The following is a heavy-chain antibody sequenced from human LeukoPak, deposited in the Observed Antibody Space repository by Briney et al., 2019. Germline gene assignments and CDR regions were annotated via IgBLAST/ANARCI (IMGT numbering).Heavy chain of an antibody. CDR3: ARAPILWFGMVGPFDY. J-gene: IGHJ4*02. Sequence: PGGSLRLSCAASGFTFSSYAMSWVRQAPGKGLEWVSGISGSGGSTYYADSVKGRFTISRDNAKNSLYLQMNSLRAEDTAVYYCARAPILWFGMVGPFDYWGQGTLVTVSS. D-gene: IGHD3-10*01. CDR1: GFTFSSYA. V-gene: IGHV3-23*01. CDR2: ISGSGGST.